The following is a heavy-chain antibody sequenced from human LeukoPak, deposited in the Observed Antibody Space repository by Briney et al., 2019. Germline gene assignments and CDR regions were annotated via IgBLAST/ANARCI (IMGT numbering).Heavy chain of an antibody. CDR1: GFTFSSYW. CDR3: ASVESSGWFRNDY. J-gene: IGHJ4*02. CDR2: INSDGSST. Sequence: GGSLRLSCAASGFTFSSYWMHWVRQAPGKGLVWVSRINSDGSSTSYADSVKGRFTISRDNAKNSLYLQMNSLRAEDTAVYYCASVESSGWFRNDYWGQGTLVTVSS. D-gene: IGHD6-19*01. V-gene: IGHV3-74*01.